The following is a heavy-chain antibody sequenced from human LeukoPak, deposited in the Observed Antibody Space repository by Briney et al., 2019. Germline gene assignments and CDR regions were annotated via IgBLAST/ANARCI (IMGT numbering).Heavy chain of an antibody. CDR1: GGTFSSYA. Sequence: SVKVSCKASGGTFSSYAISWVRQAPGQGLEWMGGIIPIFGTANYAQKFQGRVTITTDESTSTAYMELSSLRSEDTAVYYCARGPEYDFWSGYYTGYYYYYMDVWGKGTTVTVSS. J-gene: IGHJ6*03. CDR3: ARGPEYDFWSGYYTGYYYYYMDV. V-gene: IGHV1-69*05. CDR2: IIPIFGTA. D-gene: IGHD3-3*01.